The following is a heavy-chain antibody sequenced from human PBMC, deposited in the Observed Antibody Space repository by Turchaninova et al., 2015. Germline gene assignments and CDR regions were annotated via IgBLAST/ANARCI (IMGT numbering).Heavy chain of an antibody. D-gene: IGHD3-3*01. CDR2: INPNSGGT. CDR3: ARDNDFWSGSNFDY. J-gene: IGHJ4*02. V-gene: IGHV1-2*06. Sequence: QVQLVQSGAEGKQPGAPVQVPSHASGYTFTGYYRHWGRQAPGQGLEWMGRINPNSGGTNYAQKFQGRVTRTRDTSISTAYMELSRLRSDDTAVYYCARDNDFWSGSNFDYWGQGTLVTVSS. CDR1: GYTFTGYY.